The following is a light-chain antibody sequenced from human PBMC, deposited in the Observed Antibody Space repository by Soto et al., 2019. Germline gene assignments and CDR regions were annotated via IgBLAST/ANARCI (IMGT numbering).Light chain of an antibody. CDR1: QSVSSN. CDR3: QQYNNSLWT. Sequence: EMVMTQSPATLSVSPGERATLSSRAGQSVSSNLAWYQQKPGQAPRLLIYGASTRATGIPARFSGSGSGTEFTLTISSLQSEDFAVYYCQQYNNSLWTFGQGTKVDI. J-gene: IGKJ1*01. V-gene: IGKV3-15*01. CDR2: GAS.